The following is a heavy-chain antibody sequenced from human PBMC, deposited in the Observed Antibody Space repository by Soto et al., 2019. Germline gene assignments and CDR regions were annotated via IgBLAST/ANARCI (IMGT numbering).Heavy chain of an antibody. J-gene: IGHJ5*02. CDR2: LYYSGSA. V-gene: IGHV4-61*01. CDR3: ARDVVPHLDSGWSTRWFDP. CDR1: GGSVSSGNYY. D-gene: IGHD6-19*01. Sequence: QVQLQESGPRLVKPWETLSLTCTVSGGSVSSGNYYWSWIRQSPGKGLEWIGYLYYSGSANYNPSLESRVSISVDTSKNQFSLKLSSVTADDTAVYYCARDVVPHLDSGWSTRWFDPWGQGILVTVS.